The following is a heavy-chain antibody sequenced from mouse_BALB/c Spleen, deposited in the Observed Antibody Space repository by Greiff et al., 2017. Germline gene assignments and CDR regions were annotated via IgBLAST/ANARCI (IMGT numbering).Heavy chain of an antibody. J-gene: IGHJ3*01. Sequence: VQLQQSGAELVRPGTSVKVSCKASGYAFTNYLIEWVKQRPGQGLEWIGVINPGSGGTNYNEKFKGKATLTADKSSSTAYMQLSSLISDDSAVYFCARSQYGNYAAYWGQGTLVTVSA. CDR1: GYAFTNYL. CDR3: ARSQYGNYAAY. V-gene: IGHV1-54*01. D-gene: IGHD2-10*02. CDR2: INPGSGGT.